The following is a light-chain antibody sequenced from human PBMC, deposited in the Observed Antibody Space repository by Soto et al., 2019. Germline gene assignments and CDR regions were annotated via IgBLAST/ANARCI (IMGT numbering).Light chain of an antibody. CDR2: DVS. J-gene: IGKJ5*01. CDR3: QQYDDLPIT. V-gene: IGKV1-33*01. Sequence: DIQMTQSPSSLSGSVGDRVTLTCRAIQTITNYLNWYQQKPGKAPKLLIYDVSKLESGVPSRFSGSGSETDFTFTISSLQAEDIATYFCQQYDDLPITFGQGTRLEIK. CDR1: QTITNY.